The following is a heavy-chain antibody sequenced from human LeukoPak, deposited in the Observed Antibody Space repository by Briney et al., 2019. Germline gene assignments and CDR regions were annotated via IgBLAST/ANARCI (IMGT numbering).Heavy chain of an antibody. Sequence: PSETLSLTCTVSGGSISSYYWSWIRQPPGKGLEWIGYIYYSGSTNYNPSLKSRVTISVDTSKNQFSLKLSSVTAADTAVYYCARVQYSSSWLFDPWGQGTLVTVSS. D-gene: IGHD6-13*01. V-gene: IGHV4-59*01. CDR1: GGSISSYY. CDR2: IYYSGST. CDR3: ARVQYSSSWLFDP. J-gene: IGHJ5*02.